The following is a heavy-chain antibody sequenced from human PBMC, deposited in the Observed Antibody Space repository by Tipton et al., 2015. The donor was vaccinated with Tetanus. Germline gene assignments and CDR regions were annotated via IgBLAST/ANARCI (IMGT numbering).Heavy chain of an antibody. D-gene: IGHD6-19*01. Sequence: TLSLTCAVYGGSFSGYYWSWIRQPPGKGLEWIGEINHSGSTNYNPTLKSRVTISVDTSTNQFSLKLTSVTAADTAVYYCARGQAGPRANVWGQGTTVIVSS. V-gene: IGHV4-34*01. CDR2: INHSGST. J-gene: IGHJ6*02. CDR1: GGSFSGYY. CDR3: ARGQAGPRANV.